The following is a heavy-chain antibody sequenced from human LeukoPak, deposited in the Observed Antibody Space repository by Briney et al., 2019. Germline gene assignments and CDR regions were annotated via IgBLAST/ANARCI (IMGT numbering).Heavy chain of an antibody. V-gene: IGHV4-34*01. Sequence: SETLSLTCAVYGGSVSGYYWSWIRQPPEKGLEWIGEISHRGRTHYTPSLQSRVTMSVDTSKNQCALNLNSVTAADTAVYYCARVPLRFLEPFDYWGQGILVTVSS. CDR3: ARVPLRFLEPFDY. J-gene: IGHJ4*02. D-gene: IGHD3-3*01. CDR1: GGSVSGYY. CDR2: ISHRGRT.